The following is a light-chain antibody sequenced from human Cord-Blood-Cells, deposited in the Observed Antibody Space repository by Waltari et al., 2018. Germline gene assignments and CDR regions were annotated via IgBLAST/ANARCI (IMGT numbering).Light chain of an antibody. CDR3: QQYNSYSPLT. CDR2: NAS. J-gene: IGKJ4*01. CDR1: QSISSW. Sequence: DIQMTQSPSTLSASVGDRVTITCRASQSISSWLARYQQKPGKAPKLLIYNASSVESGVPSRFCGSGSETEFTLTISSLQPDDFATYYCQQYNSYSPLTFGGGNKVEIK. V-gene: IGKV1-5*01.